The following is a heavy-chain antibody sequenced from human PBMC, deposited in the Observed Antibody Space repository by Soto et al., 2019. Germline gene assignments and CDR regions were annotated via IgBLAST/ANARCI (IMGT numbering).Heavy chain of an antibody. Sequence: GGSLSLSCAASGFSLENYAMSWVRQAPGRGLEWVSAISGRVGNTYYASSVRGRFTITSDTSKNILYLYMNSLRAEDTAVYHCAKARYCSSITCSTEVDLWGQGTLVTVSS. J-gene: IGHJ4*01. CDR1: GFSLENYA. CDR3: AKARYCSSITCSTEVDL. D-gene: IGHD2-2*01. V-gene: IGHV3-23*01. CDR2: ISGRVGNT.